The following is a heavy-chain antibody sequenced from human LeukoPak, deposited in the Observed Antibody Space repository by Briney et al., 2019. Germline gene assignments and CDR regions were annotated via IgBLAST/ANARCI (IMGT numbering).Heavy chain of an antibody. Sequence: TSETLSLTCAVYGGSFSGYYWSWIRQPPGKGLEWIGEVNHSGSTNYNPSLKSRVTISVDTSKNQFSLKLSSVTAADTAVYYCARGPWRHTLRLNAFDIWGQGTMVTVSS. CDR1: GGSFSGYY. V-gene: IGHV4-34*01. CDR2: VNHSGST. D-gene: IGHD5/OR15-5a*01. CDR3: ARGPWRHTLRLNAFDI. J-gene: IGHJ3*02.